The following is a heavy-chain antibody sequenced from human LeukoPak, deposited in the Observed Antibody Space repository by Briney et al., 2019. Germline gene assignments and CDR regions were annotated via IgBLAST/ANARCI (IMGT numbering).Heavy chain of an antibody. V-gene: IGHV3-7*01. CDR2: IKQDGSEK. Sequence: GGSLRLSCAASGFTFSSYWMSWVRQAPGKGLEWVANIKQDGSEKYYVDSVKGRFTISRDNAKNSLYLQMNSLRAEDTAVYYCARGADSSGYYYGGYWGQGTLVTVSS. D-gene: IGHD3-22*01. CDR1: GFTFSSYW. CDR3: ARGADSSGYYYGGY. J-gene: IGHJ4*02.